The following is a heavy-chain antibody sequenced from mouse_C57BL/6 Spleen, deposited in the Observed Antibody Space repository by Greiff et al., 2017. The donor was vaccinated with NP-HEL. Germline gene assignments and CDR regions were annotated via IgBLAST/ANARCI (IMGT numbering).Heavy chain of an antibody. J-gene: IGHJ1*03. CDR1: GYSFTGYY. Sequence: VQLKESGPELVKPGASVKISCKASGYSFTGYYMHWVKQSHGNILDWIGYIYPYNGVSSYIQKFKGKATLTVDKSSSTAYMELRSLTSEDSAVYYCARGGSRGDWYFDVWGTGTTVTVSS. CDR2: IYPYNGVS. V-gene: IGHV1-31*01. D-gene: IGHD1-1*01. CDR3: ARGGSRGDWYFDV.